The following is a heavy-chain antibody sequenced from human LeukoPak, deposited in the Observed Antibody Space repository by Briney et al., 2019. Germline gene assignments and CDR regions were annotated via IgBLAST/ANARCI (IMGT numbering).Heavy chain of an antibody. V-gene: IGHV4-61*02. Sequence: SETLSLTCTVSGDSISSGDYYWSWIRQPAGKGLVWIGRISSSGSTNYNPSLKSRVTISVDTSKNQFSLKLSSVTAADTAVYFCARGPYSYDSSGAFDIWGQGTMVTVSS. CDR3: ARGPYSYDSSGAFDI. J-gene: IGHJ3*02. CDR1: GDSISSGDYY. CDR2: ISSSGST. D-gene: IGHD3-22*01.